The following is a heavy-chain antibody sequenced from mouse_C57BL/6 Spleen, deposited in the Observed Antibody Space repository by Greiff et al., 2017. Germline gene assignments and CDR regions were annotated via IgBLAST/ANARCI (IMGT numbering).Heavy chain of an antibody. J-gene: IGHJ4*01. V-gene: IGHV1-64*01. CDR1: GYTFTSYW. CDR2: IHPNSGST. Sequence: QVQLQQSGAELVKPGASVKLSCKASGYTFTSYWMHWVKQRPGQGLEWIGMIHPNSGSTNYNEKFKSKATLTVDKSSSTAYMQLSSLTSEDSAVYYCARSGYYGKGAMDYWGQGTSVTVSS. CDR3: ARSGYYGKGAMDY. D-gene: IGHD2-1*01.